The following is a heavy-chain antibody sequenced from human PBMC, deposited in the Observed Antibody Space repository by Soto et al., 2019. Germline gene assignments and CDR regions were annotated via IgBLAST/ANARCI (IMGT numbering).Heavy chain of an antibody. V-gene: IGHV4-4*07. CDR3: AKGRTFFDF. CDR2: IYSSWST. J-gene: IGHJ4*02. CDR1: GGAIIGYY. D-gene: IGHD3-16*01. Sequence: PSLAGTVTGGAIIGYYWTWMRQSAGGGLEWIGRIYSSWSTNYNPSLKSRVTISLDTSMNHFSLRLSSVTAEDAAVYYCAKGRTFFDFWGQGTLVTVSS.